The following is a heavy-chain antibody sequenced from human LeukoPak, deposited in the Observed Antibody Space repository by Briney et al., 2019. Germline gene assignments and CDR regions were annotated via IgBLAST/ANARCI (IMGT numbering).Heavy chain of an antibody. CDR2: IYSGGST. V-gene: IGHV3-66*01. CDR1: GFTVSSNY. Sequence: GGSLRLSCAASGFTVSSNYMSWVRQAPGKGLEWVSVIYSGGSTYYADSVKGRFTISRDNAKNSLYLQMNSLRAEDTAVYYCARDRVGYYDSSGAKPFDYWGQGTLVTVSS. J-gene: IGHJ4*02. CDR3: ARDRVGYYDSSGAKPFDY. D-gene: IGHD3-22*01.